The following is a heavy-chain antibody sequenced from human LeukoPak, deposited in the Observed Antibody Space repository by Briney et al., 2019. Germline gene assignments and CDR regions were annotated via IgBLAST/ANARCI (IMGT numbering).Heavy chain of an antibody. Sequence: GGSLRLSCAASGFTFSGYWMHWVRQAPGKGLVRVSRINSDGSSTSYADSVKGRFTISRDNAKNTLYLQMNSLRAEDTAVYYCARSSWYEIDYWGQGTLVTVSS. J-gene: IGHJ4*02. V-gene: IGHV3-74*01. CDR1: GFTFSGYW. CDR3: ARSSWYEIDY. CDR2: INSDGSST. D-gene: IGHD6-13*01.